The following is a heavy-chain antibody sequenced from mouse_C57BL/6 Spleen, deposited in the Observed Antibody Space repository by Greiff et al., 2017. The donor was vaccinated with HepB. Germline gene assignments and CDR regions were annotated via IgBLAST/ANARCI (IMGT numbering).Heavy chain of an antibody. D-gene: IGHD2-12*01. CDR1: GYTFTDYY. CDR2: INPNNGGT. V-gene: IGHV1-26*01. J-gene: IGHJ2*01. CDR3: ARLRQNFDY. Sequence: EVKLQQSGPELVKPGASVKISCKASGYTFTDYYMNWVKQSHGKSLEWIGDINPNNGGTSYNQKFKGKATLTVDKSSSTAYMELRSLTSEDSAVYYCARLRQNFDYWGQGTTLTVSS.